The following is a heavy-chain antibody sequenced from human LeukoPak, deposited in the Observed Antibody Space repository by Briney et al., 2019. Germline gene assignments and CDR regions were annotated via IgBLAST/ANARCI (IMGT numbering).Heavy chain of an antibody. CDR2: INPNSGGT. Sequence: ASVKVSCKASGYTFTGYYMHWVRQAPGQGLEWMGWINPNSGGTNYAQKFQGRVTMTRDTSITTAYMELSRLRSDDTAVYYCARDRLYGDPIDYWGQGTLDTVSS. V-gene: IGHV1-2*02. CDR3: ARDRLYGDPIDY. J-gene: IGHJ4*02. CDR1: GYTFTGYY. D-gene: IGHD4-17*01.